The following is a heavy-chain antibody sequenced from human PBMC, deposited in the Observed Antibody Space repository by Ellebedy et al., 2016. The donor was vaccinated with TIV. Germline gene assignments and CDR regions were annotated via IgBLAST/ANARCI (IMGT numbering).Heavy chain of an antibody. CDR3: ASGYEGGYRYYFGMDV. CDR1: GYTFTRPG. Sequence: AASVKVSCKAFGYTFTRPGISWVRQAPGRGLEWVGWVSADNGNTNYALKFRGRVSMTTDTSTSTVYMELRSLTSDDTAVYSCASGYEGGYRYYFGMDVWGQGTTVTVSS. J-gene: IGHJ6*02. V-gene: IGHV1-18*04. CDR2: VSADNGNT. D-gene: IGHD1-26*01.